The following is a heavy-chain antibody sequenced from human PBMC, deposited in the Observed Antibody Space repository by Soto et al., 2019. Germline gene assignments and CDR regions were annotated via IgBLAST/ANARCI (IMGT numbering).Heavy chain of an antibody. CDR1: GYTFTSYC. CDR3: ARARSGEQQLASRY. V-gene: IGHV1-18*01. Sequence: ASVKVSCKASGYTFTSYCISWVRQAPGQGREWMGWISAYNGNTNYAQKLQGRVTMTTDTSTSTAYMEMRSLRSDDTAVYYWARARSGEQQLASRYWGQGTLVTVSS. D-gene: IGHD6-13*01. CDR2: ISAYNGNT. J-gene: IGHJ4*02.